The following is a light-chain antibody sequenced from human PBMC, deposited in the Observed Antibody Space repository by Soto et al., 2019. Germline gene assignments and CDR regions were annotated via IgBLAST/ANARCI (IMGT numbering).Light chain of an antibody. Sequence: IWLTKSANTLSMSPGERATLSFTSSQSVSSSYLAWYQQKPGQAPRLLIYGASSRATGIPDRFSGSGSGTDFTLTICRLEPEDFAVYYCQQYGSSLLTFGGGTKVDIK. CDR2: GAS. CDR3: QQYGSSLLT. J-gene: IGKJ4*01. V-gene: IGKV3-20*01. CDR1: QSVSSSY.